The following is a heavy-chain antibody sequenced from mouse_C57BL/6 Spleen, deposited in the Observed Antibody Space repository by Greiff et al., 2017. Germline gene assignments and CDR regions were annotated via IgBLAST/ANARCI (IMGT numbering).Heavy chain of an antibody. CDR3: ATIYYGNPGAMDY. CDR2: IDPANGNT. J-gene: IGHJ4*01. Sequence: EVQLKESVAELVRPGASVKLSCTASGFNIKNTYMHWVKQRPEQGLEWIGRIDPANGNTKYAPKFQGKATITADTSSNTTYLQLSSLTSEDTAIYYCATIYYGNPGAMDYWGQGTSVTVSS. CDR1: GFNIKNTY. V-gene: IGHV14-3*01. D-gene: IGHD2-1*01.